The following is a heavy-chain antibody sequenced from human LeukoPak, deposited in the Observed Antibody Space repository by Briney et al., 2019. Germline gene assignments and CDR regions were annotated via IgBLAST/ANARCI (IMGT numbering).Heavy chain of an antibody. CDR1: GGPISSYY. J-gene: IGHJ5*01. CDR3: AREGTTGRNLNWFDS. V-gene: IGHV4-59*01. CDR2: IHNSGNT. Sequence: SETLSLTCTVSGGPISSYYWSWIRQPPGKGLEWIGHIHNSGNTNYNPSLKSRVTLSVDTSKNQFSLKLSSVTAADTAVYYCAREGTTGRNLNWFDSWGQGTLVTVSS. D-gene: IGHD1-1*01.